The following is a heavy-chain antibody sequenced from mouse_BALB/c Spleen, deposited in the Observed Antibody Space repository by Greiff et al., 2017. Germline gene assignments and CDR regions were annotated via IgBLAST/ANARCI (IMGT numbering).Heavy chain of an antibody. V-gene: IGHV1-4*01. Sequence: QVQLQQSGAELARPGASVKMSCKASGYTFTSYTMHWVKQRPGQGLEWIGYINPSSGYTNYNQKFKDKATLTADKSSSTAYMQLSSLTTEDSAVYYCARIGSRYDGFAYWGQGTLVTVSA. CDR3: ARIGSRYDGFAY. J-gene: IGHJ3*01. D-gene: IGHD2-14*01. CDR2: INPSSGYT. CDR1: GYTFTSYT.